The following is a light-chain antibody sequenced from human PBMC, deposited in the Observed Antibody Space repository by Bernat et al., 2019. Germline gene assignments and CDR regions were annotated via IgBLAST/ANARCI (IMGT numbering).Light chain of an antibody. V-gene: IGLV2-14*01. Sequence: QSALTQPASVSGSPGQSITISCTGTSGDVGAYKFVSWYQQHPGKAPKLIIYDVSDRPSGVSDRFSVSKSGNTSSLTISGLQAEDEAAYYCSSYTTSSTRLFGGGTKLTVL. J-gene: IGLJ2*01. CDR1: SGDVGAYKF. CDR2: DVS. CDR3: SSYTTSSTRL.